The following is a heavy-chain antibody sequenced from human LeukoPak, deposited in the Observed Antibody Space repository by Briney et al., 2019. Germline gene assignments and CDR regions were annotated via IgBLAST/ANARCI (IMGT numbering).Heavy chain of an antibody. D-gene: IGHD2-21*02. CDR3: ARLAYCGGDCYRHYFDH. J-gene: IGHJ4*02. Sequence: GGSLRLSCAASGFTFSSYWMHWVRQAPGKGPVWVSRINSDGSSTSYADSVKGRFTISRDNAKNTLYLQMNSLRAEDTAVYYCARLAYCGGDCYRHYFDHWGQGTLVTVSS. CDR1: GFTFSSYW. CDR2: INSDGSST. V-gene: IGHV3-74*01.